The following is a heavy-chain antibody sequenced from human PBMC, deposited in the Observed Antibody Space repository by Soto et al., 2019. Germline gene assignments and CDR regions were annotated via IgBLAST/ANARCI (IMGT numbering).Heavy chain of an antibody. CDR3: ARLDTAMVTPTLPRPYFDY. V-gene: IGHV4-59*01. CDR2: IYYSGST. CDR1: GGSISSYY. Sequence: PSETLSLTCTVSGGSISSYYWSWIRQPPGKGLEWIGYIYYSGSTNYNPSLKSRVTISVDTSKNQFSLKLSSVTAADTAVYYCARLDTAMVTPTLPRPYFDYWGQGTLVT. D-gene: IGHD5-18*01. J-gene: IGHJ4*02.